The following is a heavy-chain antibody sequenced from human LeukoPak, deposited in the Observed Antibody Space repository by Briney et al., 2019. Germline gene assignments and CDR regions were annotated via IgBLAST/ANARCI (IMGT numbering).Heavy chain of an antibody. V-gene: IGHV3-7*03. Sequence: PAGSLRLSCAASGFTFSSYWMSWVRQAPGKGLEWVANIKQDGSEKYYVDSVKGRFTISRDNAKNSLYLQMNSLRAEDTAVYYCARLDYYGSGSYQVDYWGQGTLVTVSS. CDR3: ARLDYYGSGSYQVDY. CDR1: GFTFSSYW. CDR2: IKQDGSEK. J-gene: IGHJ4*02. D-gene: IGHD3-10*01.